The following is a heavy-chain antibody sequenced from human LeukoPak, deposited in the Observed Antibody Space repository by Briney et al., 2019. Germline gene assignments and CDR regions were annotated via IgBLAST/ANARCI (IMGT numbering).Heavy chain of an antibody. CDR2: IIPILGIA. CDR1: GGTFSSYA. V-gene: IGHV1-69*04. J-gene: IGHJ4*02. CDR3: ARHRPYGDSPPPPDY. Sequence: SVKVSCKASGGTFSSYAISWVRQAPGQGLEWMGRIIPILGIANYAQKFQGRVTITADKSTSTAYMELSSLRSEDTAVYYCARHRPYGDSPPPPDYWGQGTLVTVSS. D-gene: IGHD4-17*01.